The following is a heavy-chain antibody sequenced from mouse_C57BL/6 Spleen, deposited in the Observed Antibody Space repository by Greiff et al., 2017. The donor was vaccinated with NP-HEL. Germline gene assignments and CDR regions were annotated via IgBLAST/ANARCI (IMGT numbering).Heavy chain of an antibody. Sequence: QVQLQQSGAELVRPGASVTLSCKASGYTFTDYEMHWVKQTPVHGLEWIGAIDPETGGTAYNQKFKGKAILTADKSSSTAYMELRSLTSEDSAVHYCTSNYYRNYGYFDVWRTGTTVTLSS. J-gene: IGHJ1*03. CDR1: GYTFTDYE. D-gene: IGHD2-1*01. V-gene: IGHV1-15*01. CDR3: TSNYYRNYGYFDV. CDR2: IDPETGGT.